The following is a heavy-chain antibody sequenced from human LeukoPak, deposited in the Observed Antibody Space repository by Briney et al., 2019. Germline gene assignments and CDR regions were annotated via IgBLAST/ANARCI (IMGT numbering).Heavy chain of an antibody. Sequence: PGGSLRLSCAASGFTFSDYYMSWNRQAPGKGLEWVLYISSSGSTIYYADSVKGRFTISRDNSKNTLYLQMNSLRAEDTAVYYCARGTYYYGSGSPATFDYWGQGTLVTVSS. D-gene: IGHD3-10*01. CDR1: GFTFSDYY. CDR2: ISSSGSTI. J-gene: IGHJ4*02. V-gene: IGHV3-11*04. CDR3: ARGTYYYGSGSPATFDY.